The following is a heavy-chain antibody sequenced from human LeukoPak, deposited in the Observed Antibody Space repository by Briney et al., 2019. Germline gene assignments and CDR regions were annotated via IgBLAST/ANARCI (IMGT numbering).Heavy chain of an antibody. CDR1: GRSISSHY. D-gene: IGHD5-18*01. V-gene: IGHV4-59*11. CDR3: ARGDTAMVYFDY. Sequence: TTSETLSLTCTVSGRSISSHYWSWIRQPPGKGVEWIGYIYYSGSTNYNPSLKSRVTISVDTSKNQFSLKLSSVTAADTAVYYCARGDTAMVYFDYWGQGTLVTVSS. J-gene: IGHJ4*02. CDR2: IYYSGST.